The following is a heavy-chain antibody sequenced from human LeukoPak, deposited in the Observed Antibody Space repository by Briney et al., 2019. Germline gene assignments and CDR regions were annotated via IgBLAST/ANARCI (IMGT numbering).Heavy chain of an antibody. CDR1: GGSISSSSYY. D-gene: IGHD6-19*01. V-gene: IGHV4-39*07. J-gene: IGHJ3*02. CDR3: ARGKYSSGWDDAFDI. Sequence: PSETLSLTCTVSGGSISSSSYYWGWIRQPPGQGLEWIGGIYYSGSTYYNPSLKSRVTISVDTSKNQFSLKLSSVTAADTAVYYCARGKYSSGWDDAFDIWGQGTMVTVSS. CDR2: IYYSGST.